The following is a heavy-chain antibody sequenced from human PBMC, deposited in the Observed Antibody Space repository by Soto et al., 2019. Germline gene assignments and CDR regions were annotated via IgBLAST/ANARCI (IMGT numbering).Heavy chain of an antibody. D-gene: IGHD3-3*01. CDR2: INHSGST. CDR1: GGSFSGYY. J-gene: IGHJ5*02. Sequence: SETLSLTCAVYGGSFSGYYWSWIRQPPGKGLEWIGEINHSGSTNYNPSLKSRVTISVDTSKNQFSLKPSSVTAADTAVYYCARTKGLVYDFWSGYYHNWFDPWGQGTLVTVSS. V-gene: IGHV4-34*01. CDR3: ARTKGLVYDFWSGYYHNWFDP.